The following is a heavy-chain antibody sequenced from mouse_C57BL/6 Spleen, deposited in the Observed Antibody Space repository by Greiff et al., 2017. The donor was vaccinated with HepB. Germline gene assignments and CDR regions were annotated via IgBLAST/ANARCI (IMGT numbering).Heavy chain of an antibody. CDR3: ARDGSSFYYAMDY. J-gene: IGHJ4*01. V-gene: IGHV3-6*01. Sequence: EVQLQESGPGLVKPSQSLSLTCSVTGYSITSGYYWNWIRQFPGNKLEWMGYISYDGSNNYNPSLKNRISITRDTSKNQFFLKLNPVTTEDTATYYCARDGSSFYYAMDYWGQGTSVTVSS. CDR2: ISYDGSN. CDR1: GYSITSGYY. D-gene: IGHD1-1*01.